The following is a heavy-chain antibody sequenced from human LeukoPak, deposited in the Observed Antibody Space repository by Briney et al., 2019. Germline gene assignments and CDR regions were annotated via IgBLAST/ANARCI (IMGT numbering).Heavy chain of an antibody. J-gene: IGHJ4*02. V-gene: IGHV3-23*01. Sequence: PGGSLRLSCAASGFTFSSYAMSWVRQAPGKGLEWVSAISGSGGSTYYADSVKGRFTISRDNSKNTLYLQMNSLRVEDTAVYYCAKGLGYCSGGSCPNDFWGQGTLVTVSS. D-gene: IGHD2-15*01. CDR3: AKGLGYCSGGSCPNDF. CDR1: GFTFSSYA. CDR2: ISGSGGST.